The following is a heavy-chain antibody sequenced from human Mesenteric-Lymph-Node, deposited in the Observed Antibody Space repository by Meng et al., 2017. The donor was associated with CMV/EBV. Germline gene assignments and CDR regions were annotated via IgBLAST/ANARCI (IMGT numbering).Heavy chain of an antibody. D-gene: IGHD3-22*01. V-gene: IGHV1-2*02. J-gene: IGHJ3*02. Sequence: ASVKVSCKASGYTFTGYFIHWVRQAPGQGLEWMGWINPNNGGTDFAQKFQGRVTMTRDTSISTAYMELSRLTSDDTAVYFCARDYYESSGYNWRGAFEIWGQGTMVTVSS. CDR3: ARDYYESSGYNWRGAFEI. CDR1: GYTFTGYF. CDR2: INPNNGGT.